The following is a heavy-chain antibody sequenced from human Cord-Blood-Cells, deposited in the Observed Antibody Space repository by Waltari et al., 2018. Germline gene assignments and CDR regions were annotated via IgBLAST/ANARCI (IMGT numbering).Heavy chain of an antibody. V-gene: IGHV1-69*08. D-gene: IGHD6-19*01. CDR2: SIPILGIA. Sequence: QVQLVQSGAEVKKPGSSVTVSCKASGGTFSSYTISWVRQAPGQGLEWMGRSIPILGIANCAKKFQGRVTITADKSTSTAYMELSSLRSEDTAVYYCARDPGGSSGWYWYFDLWGRGTLVTVSS. CDR3: ARDPGGSSGWYWYFDL. CDR1: GGTFSSYT. J-gene: IGHJ2*01.